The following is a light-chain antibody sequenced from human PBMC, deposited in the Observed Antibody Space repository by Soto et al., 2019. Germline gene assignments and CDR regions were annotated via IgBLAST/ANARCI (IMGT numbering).Light chain of an antibody. CDR1: QDIRNC. Sequence: DIQMTQSPSSLSASVGDRVIITCQASQDIRNCLNWYQQKPGKAPKLLIYDASYLQTGVPSRFSGSGSATDFSFTISSLQPEDFATYYCQQCDNLPLTFDPGTKVDIK. CDR3: QQCDNLPLT. J-gene: IGKJ3*01. CDR2: DAS. V-gene: IGKV1-33*01.